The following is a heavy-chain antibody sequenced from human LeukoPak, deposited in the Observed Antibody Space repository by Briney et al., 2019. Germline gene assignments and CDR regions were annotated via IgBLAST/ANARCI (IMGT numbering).Heavy chain of an antibody. D-gene: IGHD1/OR15-1a*01. J-gene: IGHJ4*02. Sequence: GGSLRLSCSASGLTLSGYWMHWVRQIPGKGLVCVSRIDSDGSGTSYADSVKGRLTISRDDVKNMLYLQMNSLRVEDTGLYYCSTVEHFWGQGTLVTVSS. CDR1: GLTLSGYW. V-gene: IGHV3-74*01. CDR2: IDSDGSGT. CDR3: STVEHF.